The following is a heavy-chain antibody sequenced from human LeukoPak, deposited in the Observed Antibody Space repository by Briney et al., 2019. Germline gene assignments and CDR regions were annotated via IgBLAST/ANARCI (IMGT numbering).Heavy chain of an antibody. Sequence: ASVKVSCKASGYTFTGYAMHWVRQAPGQRLEWMGWINAGNGNTKYSQKFQGRVTITRDTSASTAYMELSSLRSEDTAVYYCAREDGSGSATFDYWGQGTLVTVSS. CDR2: INAGNGNT. CDR1: GYTFTGYA. D-gene: IGHD3-10*01. J-gene: IGHJ4*02. CDR3: AREDGSGSATFDY. V-gene: IGHV1-3*01.